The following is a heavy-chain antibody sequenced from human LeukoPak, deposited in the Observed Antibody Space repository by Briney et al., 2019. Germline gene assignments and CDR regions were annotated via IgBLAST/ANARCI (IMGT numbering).Heavy chain of an antibody. Sequence: ASVKVSCKASGYTFTSYYMHWVRQAPGQGLEWMGIINPSGGSTSYAQKFQGRVTITADESTSTAYMELSSLRSEDTAVYYCARDLSGSYSDWGQGTLVTVSS. V-gene: IGHV1-46*01. CDR1: GYTFTSYY. J-gene: IGHJ4*02. CDR3: ARDLSGSYSD. D-gene: IGHD1-26*01. CDR2: INPSGGST.